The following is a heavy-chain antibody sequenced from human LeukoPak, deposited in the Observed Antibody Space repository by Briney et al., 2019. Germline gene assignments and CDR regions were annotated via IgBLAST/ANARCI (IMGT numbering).Heavy chain of an antibody. J-gene: IGHJ2*01. CDR1: GGSISSGGYS. CDR2: IYHSGST. D-gene: IGHD4-17*01. CDR3: ARDRSSDYAWWYFDL. V-gene: IGHV4-30-2*01. Sequence: PSETLSLTCAVSGGSISSGGYSWSWIRQPPGKGLEWIGYIYHSGSTYYNPSLKSRVTISVDRSKNQFSLKLSSVTAADTAVYYCARDRSSDYAWWYFDLWGRGTLVTVSS.